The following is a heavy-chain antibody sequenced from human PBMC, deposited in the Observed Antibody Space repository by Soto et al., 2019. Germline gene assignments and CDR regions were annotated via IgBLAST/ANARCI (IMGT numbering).Heavy chain of an antibody. V-gene: IGHV4-59*01. D-gene: IGHD1-1*01. J-gene: IGHJ4*02. CDR3: ARGFIEMDNYYFDY. CDR2: IYYSGST. Sequence: SETLSLTCTVSGGSISSYYWSWIRQPPGKGLEWIGYIYYSGSTNYNPSLKSRVTISVDTSKNQFSLKLSSVTAADTAVYYCARGFIEMDNYYFDYWGQGTLVTVS. CDR1: GGSISSYY.